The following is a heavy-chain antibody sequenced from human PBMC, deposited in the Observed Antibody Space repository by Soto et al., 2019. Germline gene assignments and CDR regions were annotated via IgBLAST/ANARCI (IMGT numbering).Heavy chain of an antibody. Sequence: QVQLQESGPGLVKPSETLSLTCTVSGGSISSYYWSWIRQPPGKGLEWIGYIYYSGSTNYNPSLKSRVTISVDTSKNQFSLKLSSVTAADTAVYYCAEGGIAAAGFVYWGQGTLVTVSS. D-gene: IGHD6-13*01. CDR3: AEGGIAAAGFVY. CDR2: IYYSGST. CDR1: GGSISSYY. V-gene: IGHV4-59*01. J-gene: IGHJ4*02.